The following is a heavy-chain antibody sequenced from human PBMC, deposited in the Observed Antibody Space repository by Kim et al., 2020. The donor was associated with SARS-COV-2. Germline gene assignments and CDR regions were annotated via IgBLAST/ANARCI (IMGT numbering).Heavy chain of an antibody. CDR3: ARGITIFGVVTNGMDV. D-gene: IGHD3-3*01. V-gene: IGHV4-31*02. J-gene: IGHJ6*02. Sequence: LKSRVTISVDTSKNQFSLKLSSVTAADTAVYYCARGITIFGVVTNGMDVWGQGTTVTVSS.